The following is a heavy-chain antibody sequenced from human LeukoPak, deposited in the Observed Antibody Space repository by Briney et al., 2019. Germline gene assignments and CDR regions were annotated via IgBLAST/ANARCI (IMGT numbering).Heavy chain of an antibody. J-gene: IGHJ6*03. D-gene: IGHD3-22*01. V-gene: IGHV4-59*01. CDR1: GGSISSYY. CDR2: IYYSGST. Sequence: SETLSLTCTVSGGSISSYYWSWIRQPPGKGLEWIGYIYYSGSTNYNPSLKSRVTISVDTSKNQFSLKLSSVTAADTAVYYCARVFYYYDSSGEYYMDVWGKGTTVTISS. CDR3: ARVFYYYDSSGEYYMDV.